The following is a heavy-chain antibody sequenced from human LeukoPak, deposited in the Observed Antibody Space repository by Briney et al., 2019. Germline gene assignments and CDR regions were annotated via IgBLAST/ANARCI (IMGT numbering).Heavy chain of an antibody. Sequence: ASVKVSCKVSGYTHTELSMHWVRQAPGKGLEWMGGFDPEDGETIYAQKFQGRVTMTEDTSTDTAYMELSSLRSEDTAVYYCATDRYCSGGSCYTGIFYFDYWGQGTLVTVSS. V-gene: IGHV1-24*01. CDR2: FDPEDGET. CDR1: GYTHTELS. CDR3: ATDRYCSGGSCYTGIFYFDY. J-gene: IGHJ4*02. D-gene: IGHD2-15*01.